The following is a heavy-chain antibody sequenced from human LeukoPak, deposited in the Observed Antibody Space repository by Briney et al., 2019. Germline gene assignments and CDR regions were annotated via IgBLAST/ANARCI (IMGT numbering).Heavy chain of an antibody. CDR2: IYYSGST. D-gene: IGHD3-16*01. CDR3: ARDYAPYYYYHYMDV. J-gene: IGHJ6*03. V-gene: IGHV4-59*12. Sequence: SETLSLTCTVSGGSISSYYWSWIRQPPGKGLEWIGYIYYSGSTNYNPSLKSRVTISVDTSKNQFSLKLSSVTAADTAVYYCARDYAPYYYYHYMDVWGKGTTVTVSS. CDR1: GGSISSYY.